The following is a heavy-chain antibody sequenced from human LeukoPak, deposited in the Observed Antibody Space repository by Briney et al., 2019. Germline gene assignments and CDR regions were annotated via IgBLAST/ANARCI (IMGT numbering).Heavy chain of an antibody. V-gene: IGHV5-51*01. J-gene: IGHJ6*03. CDR2: IYPGDSDT. CDR1: EYSFTSYW. CDR3: ARVPARLRYYYYYYYMDV. Sequence: GESLKISCKASEYSFTSYWIGWVRQMPGKGLEWMGIIYPGDSDTRYSPSFQGQVTISADKSISTAYLQWSSLKASDTAMYYCARVPARLRYYYYYYYMDVWGKGTTVTVSS. D-gene: IGHD6-6*01.